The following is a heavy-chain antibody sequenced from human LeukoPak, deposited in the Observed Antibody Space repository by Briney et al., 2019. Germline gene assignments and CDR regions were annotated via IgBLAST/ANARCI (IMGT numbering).Heavy chain of an antibody. D-gene: IGHD4-17*01. V-gene: IGHV1-18*01. Sequence: GASVKVSCKASGYSFANFGISWVRQAPGQGLEWMGWISACNGHTKYAQNLQGRLTMTTDTSTSTAYMELRSLRSDDTAVYYCARDLGYGDYGYWGQGTLVTVSS. CDR2: ISACNGHT. CDR1: GYSFANFG. J-gene: IGHJ4*02. CDR3: ARDLGYGDYGY.